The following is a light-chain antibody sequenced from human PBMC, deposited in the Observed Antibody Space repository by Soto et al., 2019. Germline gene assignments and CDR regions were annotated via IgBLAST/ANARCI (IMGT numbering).Light chain of an antibody. CDR1: SGSVSTSYY. V-gene: IGLV8-61*01. Sequence: QAVVTQEPSFSVSPGGTVTLTCGLSSGSVSTSYYPSWYQQTPGQAPRTLIYTTNTRSSGVPDRFSGSILGNKAALTITGAQADDESDYYCVLYMRSGIGVFGGGTKVTVL. CDR2: TTN. J-gene: IGLJ3*02. CDR3: VLYMRSGIGV.